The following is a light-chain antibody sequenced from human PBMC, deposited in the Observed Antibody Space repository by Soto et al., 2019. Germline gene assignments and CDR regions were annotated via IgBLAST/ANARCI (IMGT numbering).Light chain of an antibody. CDR3: ATWDDSLNGYV. CDR1: SSNIGNNA. CDR2: YND. J-gene: IGLJ1*01. Sequence: QSVLTQPPSVSEAPRQRVTISCSGSSSNIGNNAVNWYQQLPGQAPKLLIYYNDLLPSGVSDRFSGSKSGPSASLAISGLQSEDEADYYCATWDDSLNGYVFGSGTKLTVL. V-gene: IGLV1-36*01.